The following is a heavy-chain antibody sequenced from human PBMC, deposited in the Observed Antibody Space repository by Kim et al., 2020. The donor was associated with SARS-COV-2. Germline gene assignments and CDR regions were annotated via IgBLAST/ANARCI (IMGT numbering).Heavy chain of an antibody. D-gene: IGHD1-26*01. J-gene: IGHJ4*02. CDR3: ARGTSGS. Sequence: SSSYTNYADSVKGRFTISRDNAKNSLYLQMNSLRAEDTAVYYCARGTSGSWGQGTLVTVSS. CDR2: SSSYT. V-gene: IGHV3-11*03.